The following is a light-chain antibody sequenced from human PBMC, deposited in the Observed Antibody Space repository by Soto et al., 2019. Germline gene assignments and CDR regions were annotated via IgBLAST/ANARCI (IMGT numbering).Light chain of an antibody. CDR2: GAS. CDR1: QTISGT. Sequence: EIVRTHSPATLSVSPGGRATLSCRASQTISGTLGWYQQKPGQAPRLLIHGASTRAPGFPARFSGSGSGTDFTLTISSLQSEDFAVYYCQQYDNWPWTFGQGTKVDIK. J-gene: IGKJ1*01. CDR3: QQYDNWPWT. V-gene: IGKV3-15*01.